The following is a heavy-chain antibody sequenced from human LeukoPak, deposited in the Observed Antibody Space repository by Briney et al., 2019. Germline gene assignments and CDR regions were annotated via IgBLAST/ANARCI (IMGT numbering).Heavy chain of an antibody. J-gene: IGHJ3*02. CDR1: GLIVSSSY. CDR2: LYSGGST. CDR3: ARVEIIHDAFDI. D-gene: IGHD5-24*01. V-gene: IGHV3-66*01. Sequence: GGSLRLSCAASGLIVSSSYMSWVRQAPGKGLEWVSVLYSGGSTYYADSVKGRFVISRDISRNTLYLQMSNLRAEDTAVYYCARVEIIHDAFDIWGQGTMVTVSS.